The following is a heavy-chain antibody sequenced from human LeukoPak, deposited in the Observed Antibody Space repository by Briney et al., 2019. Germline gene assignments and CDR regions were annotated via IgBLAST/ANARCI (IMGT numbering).Heavy chain of an antibody. D-gene: IGHD2-15*01. Sequence: GGSLRLSCAASGFTFSSYAMNWVRQAPGKGLEWVSSISSSSYIYYADSVKGRFTISRDNAKNSLYLQMNSLRAEDTAVYYCARDGYCSGGSCYPNDAFDIWGQGTMVTVSS. CDR2: ISSSSYI. CDR3: ARDGYCSGGSCYPNDAFDI. CDR1: GFTFSSYA. J-gene: IGHJ3*02. V-gene: IGHV3-21*01.